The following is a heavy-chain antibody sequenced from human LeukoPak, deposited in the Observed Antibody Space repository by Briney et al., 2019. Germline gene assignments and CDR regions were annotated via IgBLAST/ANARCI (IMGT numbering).Heavy chain of an antibody. V-gene: IGHV1-69*13. Sequence: SVKVSCTASGGTFSSYVISWVRQAPGQGLEWMGGIIPIFGTANYAQKLQGRVTITADESTSTAYMELSSLRSEDTAVYYCARDPKNYYDSSGTSYYYYGMDVWGQGTTVTVSS. D-gene: IGHD3-22*01. CDR2: IIPIFGTA. J-gene: IGHJ6*02. CDR1: GGTFSSYV. CDR3: ARDPKNYYDSSGTSYYYYGMDV.